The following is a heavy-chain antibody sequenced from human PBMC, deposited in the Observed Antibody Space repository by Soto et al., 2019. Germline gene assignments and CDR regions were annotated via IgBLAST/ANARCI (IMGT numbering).Heavy chain of an antibody. V-gene: IGHV4-59*12. CDR3: ARIGYSSSSFDF. J-gene: IGHJ4*02. Sequence: SETLSLTCTVSGGSISSYYWSWIRQPPGKGLEWIGYIYYSGSTNYNPSLKSRFTISRDNAKNSVYLQMNRLRAEDTAVYFCARIGYSSSSFDFWGQGTLVTVSS. CDR2: IYYSGST. CDR1: GGSISSYY. D-gene: IGHD6-6*01.